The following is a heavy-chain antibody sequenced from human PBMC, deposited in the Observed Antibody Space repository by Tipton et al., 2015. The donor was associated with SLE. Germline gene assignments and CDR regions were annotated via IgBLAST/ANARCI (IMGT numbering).Heavy chain of an antibody. CDR2: IDPSDSYT. V-gene: IGHV5-10-1*01. Sequence: QLVQSGAEVKKPGESLRISCKGSGYSFTSYWISWVRQMPGKGLEWMGRIDPSDSYTNYSPSFQGHVTISADKSISTAYLQWSSLKASDTAMYYCARLRYYGSGSSAYYMDVWGKGTTVTVSS. D-gene: IGHD3-10*01. CDR3: ARLRYYGSGSSAYYMDV. J-gene: IGHJ6*03. CDR1: GYSFTSYW.